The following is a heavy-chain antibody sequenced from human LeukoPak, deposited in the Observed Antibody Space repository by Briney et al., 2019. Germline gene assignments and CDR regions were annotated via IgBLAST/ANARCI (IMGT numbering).Heavy chain of an antibody. V-gene: IGHV3-23*01. CDR2: ISGSGGST. D-gene: IGHD5-12*01. CDR3: AKDKWLRPEEDY. J-gene: IGHJ4*02. Sequence: GGSLGLSCAASGFTFSSYAMSWVRQAPGKGLEWVSAISGSGGSTYYADSVKGRFTISRDNSKNTLYLQMNSLRAEDTAVYYCAKDKWLRPEEDYWGQGTLVTVSS. CDR1: GFTFSSYA.